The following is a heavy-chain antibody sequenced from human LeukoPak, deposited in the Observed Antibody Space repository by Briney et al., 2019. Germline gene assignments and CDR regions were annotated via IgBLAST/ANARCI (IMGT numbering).Heavy chain of an antibody. CDR2: IIPIFGTA. CDR3: ARDGYYYDSSGALDY. CDR1: GGTFSSYA. J-gene: IGHJ4*02. V-gene: IGHV1-69*06. D-gene: IGHD3-22*01. Sequence: SVKVSCKASGGTFSSYAISWVRQAPGQGLEWMGRIIPIFGTANYAQKFQGRVTITADKSTSTAYMELSSLRSEDTAVYYCARDGYYYDSSGALDYWGQGTLVTVSS.